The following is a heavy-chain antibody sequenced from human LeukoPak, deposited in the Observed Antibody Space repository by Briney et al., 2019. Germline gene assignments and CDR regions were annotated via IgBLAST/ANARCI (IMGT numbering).Heavy chain of an antibody. V-gene: IGHV3-23*01. Sequence: GGSLRLSCVASGFTFSRYGMTWVRQAPGKGLQWVSAISGSGGSTYYADSVKGRFTISRDNSKNTLYLQINGLRAEDTAVYYCAKDHLPGIVVADRDYWGQGTLGTVSS. CDR1: GFTFSRYG. J-gene: IGHJ4*02. CDR2: ISGSGGST. D-gene: IGHD6-19*01. CDR3: AKDHLPGIVVADRDY.